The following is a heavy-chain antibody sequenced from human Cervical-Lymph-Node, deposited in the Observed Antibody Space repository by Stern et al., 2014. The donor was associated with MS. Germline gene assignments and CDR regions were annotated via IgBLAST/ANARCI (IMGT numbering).Heavy chain of an antibody. D-gene: IGHD3-3*01. J-gene: IGHJ4*02. CDR2: IIPIFGTT. Sequence: QVQLVQSGADVKKPGSSVKVSCKASGGTFNNYAISWVRQAPGQGLEWMGGIIPIFGTTNYAQKVQGRVTIIADESTTTAYMELRGLISEDTAVYSCARGPVAEDTISSWFDYWGQGTLVTVSS. CDR3: ARGPVAEDTISSWFDY. CDR1: GGTFNNYA. V-gene: IGHV1-69*01.